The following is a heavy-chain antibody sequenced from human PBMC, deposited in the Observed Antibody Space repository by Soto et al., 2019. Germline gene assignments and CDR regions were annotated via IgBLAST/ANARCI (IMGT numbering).Heavy chain of an antibody. J-gene: IGHJ6*02. CDR2: ISYDGSNK. D-gene: IGHD6-6*01. CDR1: GFTFSNYG. CDR3: AKETYESSSSAVYYYYYYGMDV. Sequence: GGSLRLSCAASGFTFSNYGMHWVRQAPGKGLEWVAVISYDGSNKYYADSVKGRFTISRDNSKNTLYLQMNSLRAEDTAVYYCAKETYESSSSAVYYYYYYGMDVWGQGTTVTVSS. V-gene: IGHV3-30*18.